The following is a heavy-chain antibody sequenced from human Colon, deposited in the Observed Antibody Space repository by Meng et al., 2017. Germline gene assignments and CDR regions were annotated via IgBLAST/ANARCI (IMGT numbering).Heavy chain of an antibody. J-gene: IGHJ4*02. D-gene: IGHD1-26*01. V-gene: IGHV4-59*10. CDR1: GGSFSGYY. Sequence: GSLRLSCAVYGGSFSGYYWSWIRQPAGKGLEWIGRIYTSGSTNYNPSLKSRVTVSIDTSKNQFSLKLSSVTAADTALYYCARAGIQSGSYYPLDYWGQGTLVTVSS. CDR3: ARAGIQSGSYYPLDY. CDR2: IYTSGST.